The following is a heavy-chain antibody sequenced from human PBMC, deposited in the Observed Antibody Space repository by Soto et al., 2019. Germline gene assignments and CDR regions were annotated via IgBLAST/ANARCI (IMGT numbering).Heavy chain of an antibody. CDR1: GFTFSSYG. V-gene: IGHV3-30*18. Sequence: GESLKISCAASGFTFSSYGMHWVRQAPGKGLEWVAVISYDGSNKYYADSVKGRFTISRDNSKNTLYLQMNSLRAEDTAVYYCAKAYCSSTSCYADYYYYGMDVWGQGTTVTVSS. D-gene: IGHD2-2*01. CDR3: AKAYCSSTSCYADYYYYGMDV. CDR2: ISYDGSNK. J-gene: IGHJ6*02.